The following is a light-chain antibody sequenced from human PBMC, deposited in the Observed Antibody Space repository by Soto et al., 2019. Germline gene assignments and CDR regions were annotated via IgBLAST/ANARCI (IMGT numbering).Light chain of an antibody. CDR3: SSFASRNTWM. CDR1: SSDVGAYNY. Sequence: QSALTQPPSASGSPGQSVTISCTGTSSDVGAYNYVSWYQQHAGKAPKLVIYEVTKRPSGVPDRFSGSKSANTASLTVSGLQAGDEADYYCSSFASRNTWMFAAGTKLTVL. V-gene: IGLV2-8*01. CDR2: EVT. J-gene: IGLJ3*02.